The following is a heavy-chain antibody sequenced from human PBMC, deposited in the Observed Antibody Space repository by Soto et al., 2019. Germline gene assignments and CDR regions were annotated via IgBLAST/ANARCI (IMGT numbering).Heavy chain of an antibody. Sequence: QVQLVQSGAEVKKPGASVKVSCKASGYTFTSYAMNWVRQAPGQRLEWMGWINAGNGKPKYSQKFQGRVPITRDTSASTAYMELSSLRSEDTAVYYCARSVGAALSDSWGQGTLVTVSS. V-gene: IGHV1-3*01. J-gene: IGHJ4*02. CDR2: INAGNGKP. CDR3: ARSVGAALSDS. CDR1: GYTFTSYA. D-gene: IGHD1-26*01.